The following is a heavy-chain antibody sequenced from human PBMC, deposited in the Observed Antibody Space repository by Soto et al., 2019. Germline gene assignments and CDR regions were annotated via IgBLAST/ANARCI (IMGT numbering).Heavy chain of an antibody. J-gene: IGHJ4*02. CDR2: VSGTGGSA. V-gene: IGHV3-23*01. Sequence: EVQLLESGGGLVRPGGSLRLSCAASGFTFSSYAMTWVRQAPGKGLEWVSGVSGTGGSAYYADSVKGRFTISRDKSTNTLYLHKNSLRAEDTAVYYCARGSAYSDYALEYWGQGALVAVSS. D-gene: IGHD4-17*01. CDR3: ARGSAYSDYALEY. CDR1: GFTFSSYA.